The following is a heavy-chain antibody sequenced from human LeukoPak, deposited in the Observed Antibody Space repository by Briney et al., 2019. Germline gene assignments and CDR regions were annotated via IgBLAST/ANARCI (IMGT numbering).Heavy chain of an antibody. D-gene: IGHD2-15*01. V-gene: IGHV4-59*01. J-gene: IGHJ6*03. CDR2: IYYSGST. CDR1: GFTFSNAW. Sequence: GSLRLSCAASGFTFSNAWMNWVRQPPGKGLEWIGYIYYSGSTNYNPSLKSRVTISVDTSKNQFSLKLSSVTAADTAVYYCASTLAPYYYYMDVWGKGTTVTVSS. CDR3: ASTLAPYYYYMDV.